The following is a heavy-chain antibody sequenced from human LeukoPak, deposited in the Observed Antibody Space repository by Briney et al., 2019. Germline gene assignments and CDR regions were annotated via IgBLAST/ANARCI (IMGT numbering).Heavy chain of an antibody. CDR3: ARARMDV. Sequence: GGSLRLSCAASGFTFSSYGMNWVRQTPGKGLEWVSYISGSSSGIYYADFVKGRFTISRDNAKKSLYLQMNSLRDEDTAVYYCARARMDVWGQGTTVIVS. CDR2: ISGSSSGI. J-gene: IGHJ6*02. CDR1: GFTFSSYG. V-gene: IGHV3-48*02.